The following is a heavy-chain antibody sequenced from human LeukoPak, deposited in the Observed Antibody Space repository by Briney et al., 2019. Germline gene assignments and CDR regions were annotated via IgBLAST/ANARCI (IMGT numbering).Heavy chain of an antibody. CDR1: GFTFSSYS. Sequence: PGGSLRLSCAASGFTFSSYSMNWVRQAPGKGLEWVSYISSSSSTIYYADSVKGRFTISRDNAKNSLYLQMNSLRAEDTAVYYCTTSTEDIVVVTASYWGQGTLVTVSS. J-gene: IGHJ4*02. CDR3: TTSTEDIVVVTASY. D-gene: IGHD2-21*02. V-gene: IGHV3-48*01. CDR2: ISSSSSTI.